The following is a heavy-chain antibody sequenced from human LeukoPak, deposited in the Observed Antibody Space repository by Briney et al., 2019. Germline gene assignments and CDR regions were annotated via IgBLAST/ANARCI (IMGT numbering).Heavy chain of an antibody. J-gene: IGHJ4*02. V-gene: IGHV3-64*01. Sequence: GGSLRLSCAASGFTVSSYAMHLVRQAPGKGLEYVSAISSNGGSTYYANSVKGRFTISRDNSKNTLYLQMGSLRAEDMAVYYCARSSGGIGFDYWGQGTLVTVSS. D-gene: IGHD3-16*01. CDR1: GFTVSSYA. CDR2: ISSNGGST. CDR3: ARSSGGIGFDY.